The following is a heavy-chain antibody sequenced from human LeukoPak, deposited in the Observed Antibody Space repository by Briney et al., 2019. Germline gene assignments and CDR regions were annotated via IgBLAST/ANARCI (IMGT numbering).Heavy chain of an antibody. CDR3: AKCRGSSWSDYFDY. V-gene: IGHV3-23*01. Sequence: PGASLRLSCAVSGFSLSRYAMSWVRKAPGKGLEWVSAISDSGGSTYYADSVKGRFTISRDNSRNTLYLQMNTLRAEGTAVYYCAKCRGSSWSDYFDYWGQGTLVTVSS. J-gene: IGHJ4*02. D-gene: IGHD6-13*01. CDR1: GFSLSRYA. CDR2: ISDSGGST.